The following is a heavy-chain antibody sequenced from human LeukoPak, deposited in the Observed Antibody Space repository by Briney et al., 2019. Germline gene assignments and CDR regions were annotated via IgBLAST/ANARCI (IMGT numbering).Heavy chain of an antibody. J-gene: IGHJ3*02. D-gene: IGHD4-17*01. CDR3: ARDRGYGDYIDAFDI. CDR2: INPNSGGT. V-gene: IGHV1-2*02. CDR1: GYTFTSYY. Sequence: ASVKVSCKASGYTFTSYYMHWVRQAPGQGLEWMGWINPNSGGTNYAQKFQGRVTMTRDTSISTAYMELSRLRSDDTAVYYCARDRGYGDYIDAFDIWGQGTMVTVSS.